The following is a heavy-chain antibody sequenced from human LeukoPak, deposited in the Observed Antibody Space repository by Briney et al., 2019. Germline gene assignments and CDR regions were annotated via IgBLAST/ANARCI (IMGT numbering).Heavy chain of an antibody. J-gene: IGHJ3*02. CDR2: IKYDGSEK. CDR3: ARDSVRGRPLVAFDI. Sequence: PGGSLRLSCAASGLTFSTYRMNWVRQAPGKGLEWVANIKYDGSEKYYVDSVKGRFTISRDNAENSLHLQMNSLRAEDTAVYYCARDSVRGRPLVAFDIWGQGTMVTVSS. D-gene: IGHD6-6*01. CDR1: GLTFSTYR. V-gene: IGHV3-7*01.